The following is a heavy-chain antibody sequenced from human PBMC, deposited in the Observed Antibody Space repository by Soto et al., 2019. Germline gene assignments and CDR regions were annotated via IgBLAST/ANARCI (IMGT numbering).Heavy chain of an antibody. CDR2: IKQDGSET. CDR1: GFTFSRFY. Sequence: GGSLRLSCEASGFTFSRFYMTWVRQPPGKGLEWLATIKQDGSETFAVDSVRGRFTISRDNAKNSLFLEMTSLRVEDTAVYYCVTRQDSVTSYWGQGTLVTVSS. V-gene: IGHV3-7*01. J-gene: IGHJ4*02. D-gene: IGHD4-4*01. CDR3: VTRQDSVTSY.